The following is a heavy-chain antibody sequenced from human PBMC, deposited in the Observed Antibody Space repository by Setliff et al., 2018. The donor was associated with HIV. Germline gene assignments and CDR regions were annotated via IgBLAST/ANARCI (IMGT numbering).Heavy chain of an antibody. CDR2: ISGSSGSI. J-gene: IGHJ4*02. D-gene: IGHD3-10*01. CDR1: GFTFSGHW. V-gene: IGHV3-48*01. CDR3: AIIRVNGSPY. Sequence: PGGSLRLSCATSGFTFSGHWMTWVRQAPGKGLEWVSYISGSSGSIYHADSVKGRFTVSRDNAKNSLYLQMNNLRAEDTAVYYCAIIRVNGSPYWGQGTPVTVSS.